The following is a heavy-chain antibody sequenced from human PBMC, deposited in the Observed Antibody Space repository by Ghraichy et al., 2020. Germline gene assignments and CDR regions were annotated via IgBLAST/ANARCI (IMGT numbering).Heavy chain of an antibody. CDR1: GFTFENYA. CDR3: ARRAEGSGRGLEY. V-gene: IGHV3-23*01. Sequence: GGSLRLSCVASGFTFENYAMNWVRQVPGKGLEWVSVIVGSGRSTNYADSVKGRFTISRDSSTNTVYLQMNSLRVDDTAVYYCARRAEGSGRGLEYWGQGTLVTVSS. D-gene: IGHD6-19*01. CDR2: IVGSGRST. J-gene: IGHJ4*02.